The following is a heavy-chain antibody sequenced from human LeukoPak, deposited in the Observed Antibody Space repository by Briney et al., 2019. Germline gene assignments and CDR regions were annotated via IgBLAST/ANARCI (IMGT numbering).Heavy chain of an antibody. Sequence: SQTLSLTCTVYGGSISIGSYYWSWIRHPAGKGLEWIGRIYTSGSTNYNPSLKSRVTISVDTSKNQFSLKLSSVTAADTAVYYCARVPPYYYYYGMDVWGQGTTVTVSS. V-gene: IGHV4-61*02. CDR2: IYTSGST. J-gene: IGHJ6*02. CDR1: GGSISIGSYY. CDR3: ARVPPYYYYYGMDV.